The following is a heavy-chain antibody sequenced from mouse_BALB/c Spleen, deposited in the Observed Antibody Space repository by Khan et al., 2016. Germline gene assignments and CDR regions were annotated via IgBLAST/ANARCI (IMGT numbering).Heavy chain of an antibody. D-gene: IGHD3-1*01. V-gene: IGHV1S136*01. CDR1: GYTFSRYV. Sequence: VQLQQSGPELVKPGASVKMSCKTSGYTFSRYVIHWVKQKPGQGLEWIGYIDPENDGTKYNERFKGKATLTSDKSSNTAYMDLSSLTSEDSAAYDCVRPFGDCFAYWGQGTLVTVSA. CDR2: IDPENDGT. J-gene: IGHJ3*01. CDR3: VRPFGDCFAY.